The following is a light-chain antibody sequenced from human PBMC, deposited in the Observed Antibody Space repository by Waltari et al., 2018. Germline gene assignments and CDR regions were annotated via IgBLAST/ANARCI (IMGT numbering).Light chain of an antibody. Sequence: EVVLTQSPGTVSLSPGERATLPCRASQSVSKYLAWYQQRPGQAPRLLIYAASTRATGIPARFSGSGSGTDFSLTISRLEPEDFAVYYCQNHERLPATFGQGTKVEIK. V-gene: IGKV3-20*01. CDR2: AAS. CDR1: QSVSKY. CDR3: QNHERLPAT. J-gene: IGKJ1*01.